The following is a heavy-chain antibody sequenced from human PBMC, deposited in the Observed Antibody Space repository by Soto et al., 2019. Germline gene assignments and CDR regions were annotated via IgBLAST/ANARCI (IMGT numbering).Heavy chain of an antibody. Sequence: GGSLRLSCAASGFTFSSYGMHWVRQAPGKGLEWVAVISYDGSNKYYADSVKGRFTISRDNSKNTLYLQMNSLRAEDTAVYYCAKDLIAAVKFYFDYWGQGTLVTVSS. V-gene: IGHV3-30*18. CDR3: AKDLIAAVKFYFDY. CDR2: ISYDGSNK. D-gene: IGHD6-13*01. CDR1: GFTFSSYG. J-gene: IGHJ4*02.